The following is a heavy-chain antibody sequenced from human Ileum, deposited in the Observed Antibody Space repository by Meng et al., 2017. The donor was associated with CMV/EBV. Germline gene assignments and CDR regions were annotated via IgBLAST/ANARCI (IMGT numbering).Heavy chain of an antibody. CDR3: AKGGVYSSTWGDY. Sequence: LTGAASGFTFSSYAMSWVRQAPGKGVEWGSAISGSGGSTYYADSVKGRFTIPRDKSKNTLYLQTNSLRAEDTAVYYCAKGGVYSSTWGDYWGQGTLVTVSS. CDR2: ISGSGGST. V-gene: IGHV3-23*01. D-gene: IGHD6-13*01. J-gene: IGHJ4*02. CDR1: GFTFSSYA.